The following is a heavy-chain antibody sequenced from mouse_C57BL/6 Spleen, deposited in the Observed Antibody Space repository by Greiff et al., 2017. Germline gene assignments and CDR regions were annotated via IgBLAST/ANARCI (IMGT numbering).Heavy chain of an antibody. CDR1: GFTFSSYG. Sequence: EVQRVESGGDLVKPGGSLKLSCAASGFTFSSYGMSWVRQTPDKRLEWVATISSGGSYTYYPDSVKGRSTISRDNAKNTLYLQMSSLKSEDTTMYYCARHEVYSNYEGYYFDYWGQGTTLTVSS. CDR2: ISSGGSYT. D-gene: IGHD2-5*01. V-gene: IGHV5-6*01. CDR3: ARHEVYSNYEGYYFDY. J-gene: IGHJ2*01.